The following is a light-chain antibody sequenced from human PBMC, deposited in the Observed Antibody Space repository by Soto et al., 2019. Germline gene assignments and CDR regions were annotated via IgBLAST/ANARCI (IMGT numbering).Light chain of an antibody. Sequence: QSALTQPASLSGSPGQSITISCTGTSSDVGSYNLVSWYQQHPGKAPKLMIYEGSKRPSGVSNRFSGSKSGNTASLTISGLQAEDEADYYCCSYAGRVFGTGTKVTVL. J-gene: IGLJ1*01. CDR3: CSYAGRV. V-gene: IGLV2-23*01. CDR2: EGS. CDR1: SSDVGSYNL.